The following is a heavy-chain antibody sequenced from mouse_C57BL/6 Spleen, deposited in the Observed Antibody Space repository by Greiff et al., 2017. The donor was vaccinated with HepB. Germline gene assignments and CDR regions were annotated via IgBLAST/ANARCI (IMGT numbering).Heavy chain of an antibody. CDR3: AIRYYSNYGFDY. D-gene: IGHD2-5*01. J-gene: IGHJ2*01. V-gene: IGHV1-4*01. CDR1: GYTFTSYT. Sequence: VQLQQSGAELARPGASVKMSCKASGYTFTSYTMHWVKQRPGQGLEWIGYINPSSGYTKYNQKFKDKATLTADKSSSTAYMHLSSLTSEDSAVSYCAIRYYSNYGFDYWGQGTTLTVSS. CDR2: INPSSGYT.